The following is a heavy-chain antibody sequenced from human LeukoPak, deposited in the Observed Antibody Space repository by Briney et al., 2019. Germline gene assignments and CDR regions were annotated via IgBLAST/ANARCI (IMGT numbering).Heavy chain of an antibody. CDR3: AKIGLRLGEFP. D-gene: IGHD3-16*01. Sequence: PGGSLRLSCAASGFTFSSYTMHWVRQAPGKGLEWVAVISYDGSNKYYADSVKGRFTISRDNSKNTLYLQMNSLRAEDTAVYYCAKIGLRLGEFPWGQGTLVTVSS. J-gene: IGHJ5*02. CDR1: GFTFSSYT. V-gene: IGHV3-30*04. CDR2: ISYDGSNK.